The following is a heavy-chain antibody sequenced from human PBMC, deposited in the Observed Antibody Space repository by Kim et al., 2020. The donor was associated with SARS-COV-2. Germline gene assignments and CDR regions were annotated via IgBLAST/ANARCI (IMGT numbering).Heavy chain of an antibody. CDR1: GFTFSNYA. D-gene: IGHD3-10*01. CDR2: IYSGGSST. CDR3: AKDWGAGYYYGTFDI. Sequence: GGSLRLSCAASGFTFSNYAMSWVRQAPGKGLEWVSLIYSGGSSTYYEDSVKGRFTISRDNSKNTLFLQMNSLRAEDTAVYFCAKDWGAGYYYGTFDIWG. J-gene: IGHJ3*02. V-gene: IGHV3-23*03.